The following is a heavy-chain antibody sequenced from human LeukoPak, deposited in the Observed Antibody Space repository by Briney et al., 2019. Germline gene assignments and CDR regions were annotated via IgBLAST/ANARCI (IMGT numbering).Heavy chain of an antibody. Sequence: SETLSLTCAVYGGSFSGYYWIWIRQPPGKGLEWIGEINHSGSTNYNPSLKSRVTISVDTSKNQFSLKLSSVTAADTAVYYCARGAGYYYDSSGYYYWGQGTLVTVSS. J-gene: IGHJ4*02. CDR1: GGSFSGYY. D-gene: IGHD3-22*01. CDR2: INHSGST. CDR3: ARGAGYYYDSSGYYY. V-gene: IGHV4-34*01.